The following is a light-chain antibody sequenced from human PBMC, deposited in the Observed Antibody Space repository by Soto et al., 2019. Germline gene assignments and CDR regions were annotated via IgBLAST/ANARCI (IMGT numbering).Light chain of an antibody. V-gene: IGLV7-43*01. J-gene: IGLJ3*02. Sequence: QAVVTQAPSLTVSPGGTVTLTCASSTGAVTSGYYPNWFQQKPGQAPRALIYGTSNKHSWTPARFAGSLLGGKAALTLSGVPPEDEAEYYCLLYYGGGQLWVVGGGTQLAVL. CDR1: TGAVTSGYY. CDR3: LLYYGGGQLWV. CDR2: GTS.